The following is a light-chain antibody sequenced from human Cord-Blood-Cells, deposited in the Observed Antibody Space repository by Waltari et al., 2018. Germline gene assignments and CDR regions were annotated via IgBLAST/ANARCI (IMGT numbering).Light chain of an antibody. CDR2: HVS. CDR3: CSYAGSYRV. J-gene: IGLJ2*01. Sequence: QSALTPPPSVSGAPEQSVTISCTATSSAIGSYNYDSWYQQHPGKTPKLMIYHVSKRPSGVPDRFSGSKSGNTASLTISGLQAEDEADYYCCSYAGSYRVFGGGTKLTVL. CDR1: SSAIGSYNY. V-gene: IGLV2-11*01.